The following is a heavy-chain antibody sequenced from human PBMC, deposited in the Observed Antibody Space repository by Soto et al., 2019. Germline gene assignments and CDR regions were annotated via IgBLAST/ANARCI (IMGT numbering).Heavy chain of an antibody. D-gene: IGHD4-17*01. Sequence: SETLSLTCTVSGGSISSSSYYWGWIRQPPGKGLEWIGSIYYSGSTYYNPSLKSRVTISVDTSKNQFSLKLSSVTAADTSVYYCARLFGDYELHYYGMDVWGQGTTVTVSS. CDR1: GGSISSSSYY. CDR3: ARLFGDYELHYYGMDV. V-gene: IGHV4-39*01. J-gene: IGHJ6*02. CDR2: IYYSGST.